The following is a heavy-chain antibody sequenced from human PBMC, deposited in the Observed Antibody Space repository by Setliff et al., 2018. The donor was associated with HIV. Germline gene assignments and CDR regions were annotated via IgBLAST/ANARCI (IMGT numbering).Heavy chain of an antibody. CDR2: IYFTGSS. Sequence: PSETLSLTCTVSGGSISTYYWSWIRQPPGKGLEWIGSIYFTGSSDNNPSLKSRLTISVDTSKNQLSLKLRSVTAADTAVYYCATQSFSDTDNYYYAAFDIWGQGTMVTVSS. CDR3: ATQSFSDTDNYYYAAFDI. J-gene: IGHJ3*02. CDR1: GGSISTYY. V-gene: IGHV4-59*08. D-gene: IGHD3-22*01.